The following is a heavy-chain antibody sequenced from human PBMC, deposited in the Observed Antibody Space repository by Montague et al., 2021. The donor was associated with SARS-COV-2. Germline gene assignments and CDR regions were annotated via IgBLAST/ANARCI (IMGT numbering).Heavy chain of an antibody. CDR2: VHPSGST. CDR3: AIVAGGCSSHSCYLYF. V-gene: IGHV4-4*02. CDR1: GVSITSNNW. J-gene: IGHJ4*02. D-gene: IGHD2-15*01. Sequence: SETLSLTCDVSGVSITSNNWCNWVRQSPEKGLEWIGEVHPSGSTNYNPSLMSRVTISVDEPKNQFSLKVNSVTAADTAVYFCAIVAGGCSSHSCYLYFSGQGALVTVSS.